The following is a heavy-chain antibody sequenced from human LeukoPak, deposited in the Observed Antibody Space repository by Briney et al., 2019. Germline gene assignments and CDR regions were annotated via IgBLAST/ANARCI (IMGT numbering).Heavy chain of an antibody. CDR3: TRDQTPYY. J-gene: IGHJ4*02. Sequence: GGSLRLSCTASGFTFGDYAMTWVRQAPGKGLEWVGFIRSNLYGGTPEYAASVKGRFTISRDDSNSIAYLEMDSLRTDDTAVYYCTRDQTPYYWGQGTLVTVSS. CDR2: IRSNLYGGTP. V-gene: IGHV3-49*04. CDR1: GFTFGDYA.